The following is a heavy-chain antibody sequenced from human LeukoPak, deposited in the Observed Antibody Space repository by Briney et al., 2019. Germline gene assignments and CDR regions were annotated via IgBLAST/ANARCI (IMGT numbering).Heavy chain of an antibody. V-gene: IGHV1-8*01. J-gene: IGHJ6*03. Sequence: GASVKVSCKASGYTLTSYDINWVRQATGQGLEWMGWMNPNSGNTGYAQEFQGRVTMTRNTSISTAYMELSSLRSEDTAVYYCARAPMVRGVRNYYYYMDVWGKGTTVTISS. CDR2: MNPNSGNT. D-gene: IGHD3-10*01. CDR1: GYTLTSYD. CDR3: ARAPMVRGVRNYYYYMDV.